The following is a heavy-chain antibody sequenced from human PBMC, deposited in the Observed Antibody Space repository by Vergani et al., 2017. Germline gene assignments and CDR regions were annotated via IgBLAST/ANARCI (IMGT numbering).Heavy chain of an antibody. D-gene: IGHD2-21*01. V-gene: IGHV4-61*02. CDR1: GASVSRGTYY. J-gene: IGHJ6*03. Sequence: QVQLQESGPGLLKPSQTLSLTCTVSGASVSRGTYYWTWIRQPAGKKLEWIVRMYTSGHTIYNPSLESRVTMSVDTSKNQFSLQLSSVTAADTAVSYDARASHCINCYSEVPNGPGNYYMDVWGKGTTVTVSS. CDR3: ARASHCINCYSEVPNGPGNYYMDV. CDR2: MYTSGHT.